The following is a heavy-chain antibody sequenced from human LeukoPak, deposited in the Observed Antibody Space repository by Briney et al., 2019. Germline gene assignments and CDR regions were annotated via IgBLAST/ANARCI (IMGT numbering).Heavy chain of an antibody. D-gene: IGHD6-19*01. CDR2: VHYTGGT. V-gene: IGHV4-39*01. Sequence: PSETLSLTCTVSGGSISSSNYYWGWIRQPPGKGLEWVGCVHYTGGTYYNPSLKSRVTMSVDTSKNQFSLKLSSVTAADTAVYYYASETTVYSSGWHFDYWGQGTLVTVFS. CDR3: ASETTVYSSGWHFDY. CDR1: GGSISSSNYY. J-gene: IGHJ4*02.